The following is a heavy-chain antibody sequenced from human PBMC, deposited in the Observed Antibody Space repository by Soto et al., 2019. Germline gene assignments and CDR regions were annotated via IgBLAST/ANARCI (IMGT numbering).Heavy chain of an antibody. CDR1: GGSISSSSYF. Sequence: SETLSLTSTVSGGSISSSSYFWGWLLQPPGKGLEWIGSIYYSGSTYYNPSLKSRVTISVDTSKNQFSLKLSSVTAADTAVYYCAIGLHYYGSGSYYPDYWGQGTLVTV. CDR3: AIGLHYYGSGSYYPDY. CDR2: IYYSGST. J-gene: IGHJ4*02. D-gene: IGHD3-10*01. V-gene: IGHV4-39*01.